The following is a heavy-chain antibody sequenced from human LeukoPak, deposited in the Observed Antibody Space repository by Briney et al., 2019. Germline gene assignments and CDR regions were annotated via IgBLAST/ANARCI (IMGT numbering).Heavy chain of an antibody. Sequence: GGSLRLSCAASGFTFSSYSMNWVRQAPGKGLEWVSSISSSSSYIYYADSVKGRFTISRDNAKNSLYLQMNSLRAEDTAVYYCARELVVPAPTEGTPFDYWGQGTLVTVSS. CDR2: ISSSSSYI. D-gene: IGHD2-2*01. V-gene: IGHV3-21*01. J-gene: IGHJ4*02. CDR3: ARELVVPAPTEGTPFDY. CDR1: GFTFSSYS.